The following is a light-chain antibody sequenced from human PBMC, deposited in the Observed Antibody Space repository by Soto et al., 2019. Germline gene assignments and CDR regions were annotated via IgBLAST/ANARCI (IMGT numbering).Light chain of an antibody. J-gene: IGKJ4*01. CDR3: XXXXXXXXPXX. CDR2: GAS. Sequence: EIVMTQSPATLSVSPGERATLSCRASQSVSSNLAWYQQKPGQAPRLLIYGASTRATGIPARFSGSGSGTEFTLTISSLQSXXXAXXXXXXXXXXXXPXXXGGGTKVEIK. CDR1: QSVSSN. V-gene: IGKV3-15*01.